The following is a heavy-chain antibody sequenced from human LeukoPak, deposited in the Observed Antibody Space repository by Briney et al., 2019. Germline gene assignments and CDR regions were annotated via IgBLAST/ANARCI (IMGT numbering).Heavy chain of an antibody. Sequence: SETLSLTCTVSGGSISSYYWSWIRQPAGKGLEWIGRIYTCGSTNYNPSLKSRVTMSVDTSKNQFSLKLSSVTAADTAVYYCARTHSSSWPHYYYYYYGMDVWGQGTTVTVSS. V-gene: IGHV4-4*07. J-gene: IGHJ6*02. CDR3: ARTHSSSWPHYYYYYYGMDV. D-gene: IGHD6-13*01. CDR1: GGSISSYY. CDR2: IYTCGST.